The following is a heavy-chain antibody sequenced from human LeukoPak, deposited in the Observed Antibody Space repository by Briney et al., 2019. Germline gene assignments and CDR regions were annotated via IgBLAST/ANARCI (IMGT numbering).Heavy chain of an antibody. V-gene: IGHV3-7*01. Sequence: GGSLRLSCAASGFTFSSCAMSWVRQAPGKGLEWVANINQDGSKKNYVDSVKGRFTISRDNAKNSLYLQMNSLRAEDTAVYYCEGAWSWGQGTLVTVSS. J-gene: IGHJ5*02. D-gene: IGHD6-19*01. CDR3: EGAWS. CDR2: INQDGSKK. CDR1: GFTFSSCA.